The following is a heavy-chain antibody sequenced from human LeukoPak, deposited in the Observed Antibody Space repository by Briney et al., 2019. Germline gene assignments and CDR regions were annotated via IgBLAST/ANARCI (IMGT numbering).Heavy chain of an antibody. Sequence: GGSLRLSFAASGFTSSSYWMTWVRQAPGKGLEWVANIKQDGNEKYYVDSVKGRFTISRDNAKNSLYLQMNSLRAEDTAVYYCARGFDSRFFDYWGQGTLVTVSS. CDR1: GFTSSSYW. D-gene: IGHD3-22*01. CDR2: IKQDGNEK. CDR3: ARGFDSRFFDY. J-gene: IGHJ4*02. V-gene: IGHV3-7*01.